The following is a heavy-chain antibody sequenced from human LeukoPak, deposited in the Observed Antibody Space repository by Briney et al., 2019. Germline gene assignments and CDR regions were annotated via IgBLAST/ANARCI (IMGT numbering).Heavy chain of an antibody. D-gene: IGHD3-9*01. V-gene: IGHV1-18*01. CDR2: ISAYNGNT. J-gene: IGHJ5*02. CDR1: GYTFTSYG. Sequence: ASVKVSCKASGYTFTSYGISWVRQAPGQGLEWMGWISAYNGNTNYAQKLQGRVTMTTDTSTSTAYMELRSLRSDDTAVYYCARGGCFDWSPKSWFDPWGQGTLVTVSS. CDR3: ARGGCFDWSPKSWFDP.